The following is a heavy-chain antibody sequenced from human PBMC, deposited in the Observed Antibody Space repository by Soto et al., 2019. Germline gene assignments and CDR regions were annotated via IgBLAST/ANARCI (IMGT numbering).Heavy chain of an antibody. V-gene: IGHV4-30-4*01. CDR2: IYDIGST. D-gene: IGHD1-1*01. J-gene: IGHJ4*02. CDR1: GGSISSDDYY. Sequence: QVQLQESGPGLVKPSQTLSLTCTVSGGSISSDDYYWSWVRQPPGKGLEWIGYIYDIGSTSYSPSVESRISISIDTSKNQFSLKLRSVSAADTAVYYCARDRANSPDFFDFWGQGTLVTVSS. CDR3: ARDRANSPDFFDF.